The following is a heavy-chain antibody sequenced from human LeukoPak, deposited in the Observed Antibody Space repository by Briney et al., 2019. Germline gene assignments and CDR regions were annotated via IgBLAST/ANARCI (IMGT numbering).Heavy chain of an antibody. CDR3: ARGGIAVAGDDL. Sequence: GGSLRLSCAASGFTLSPYGMNWARQAPGKGLEWVSAISSSSTYIYYADSVKGRFNISRDNSKSTLFLQMNSLRVEDTAVYYCARGGIAVAGDDLWGQGTLVTVSA. CDR1: GFTLSPYG. V-gene: IGHV3-21*01. CDR2: ISSSSTYI. J-gene: IGHJ5*02. D-gene: IGHD6-19*01.